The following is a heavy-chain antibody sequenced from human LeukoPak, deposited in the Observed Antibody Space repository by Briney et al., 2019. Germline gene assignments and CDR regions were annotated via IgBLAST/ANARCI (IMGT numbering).Heavy chain of an antibody. J-gene: IGHJ4*02. D-gene: IGHD6-13*01. Sequence: SETLSLTCTVSGGSISSYYWSWIRQPPGKGLEWIGYIYYSGSTNYNPSLKSRVTISVDTSKNQFSLELSSVTAADTAVYYCAKDLIAAAGTNWGQGTLVTVSS. V-gene: IGHV4-59*01. CDR2: IYYSGST. CDR3: AKDLIAAAGTN. CDR1: GGSISSYY.